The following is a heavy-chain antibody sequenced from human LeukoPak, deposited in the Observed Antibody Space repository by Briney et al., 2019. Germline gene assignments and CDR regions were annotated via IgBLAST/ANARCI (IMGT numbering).Heavy chain of an antibody. CDR1: GFTVSGNH. CDR2: ISGSGDST. D-gene: IGHD1-7*01. V-gene: IGHV3-23*01. CDR3: AKGAYNWNYGYYFDY. J-gene: IGHJ4*02. Sequence: PGGSLRLSCAVSGFTVSGNHVTWVRQAPGKGLEWVSGISGSGDSTYYADSVKGRFTISRDNSKNTLYLQINNLRTEDTAVYYCAKGAYNWNYGYYFDYWGQGTLVTVSS.